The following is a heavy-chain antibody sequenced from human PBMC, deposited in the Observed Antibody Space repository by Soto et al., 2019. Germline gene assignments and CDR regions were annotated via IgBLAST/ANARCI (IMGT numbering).Heavy chain of an antibody. CDR2: IYYSGST. V-gene: IGHV4-39*01. CDR1: GGSISSSSYY. J-gene: IGHJ5*02. D-gene: IGHD6-19*01. Sequence: QLQLQESGPGLVKPSETLSLTCTVSGGSISSSSYYWGWIRQPPGKGLEWIGSIYYSGSTYYNPSLKSRVTISVDTSKNQFSLKLSSVTAADTAVYYCARGPYSSGWCRWFDPWGQGTLVTVSS. CDR3: ARGPYSSGWCRWFDP.